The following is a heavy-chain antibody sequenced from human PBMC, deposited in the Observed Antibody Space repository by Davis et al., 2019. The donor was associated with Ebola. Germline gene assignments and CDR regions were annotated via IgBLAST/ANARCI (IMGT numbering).Heavy chain of an antibody. D-gene: IGHD1-7*01. CDR2: IYYNGDT. CDR1: GGSIGSSHY. Sequence: MPSETLSLTCTVSGGSIGSSHYWAWIRQSPGMGLEWIGSIYYNGDTYYHPSLESRVTISVDTAKNQFSLQLKSVTAADTAVYFCARHDRPGTTAQDSCGQGTQVTVSS. V-gene: IGHV4-39*01. CDR3: ARHDRPGTTAQDS. J-gene: IGHJ4*02.